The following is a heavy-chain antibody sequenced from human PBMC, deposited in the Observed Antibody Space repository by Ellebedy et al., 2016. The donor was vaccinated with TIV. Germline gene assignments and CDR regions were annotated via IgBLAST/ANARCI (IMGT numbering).Heavy chain of an antibody. CDR2: IYYNGRT. V-gene: IGHV4-30-4*08. D-gene: IGHD3-3*02. Sequence: SETLSLXXTVSGVFIRSGGSYWSWIRQHPGKGLEWFGHIYYNGRTYYNPSLRSRVSISVDTSKNQFSLNLSSVTAADTAVYYCARGTDISKVGYWGQGTLVTVAS. CDR1: GVFIRSGGSY. CDR3: ARGTDISKVGY. J-gene: IGHJ4*02.